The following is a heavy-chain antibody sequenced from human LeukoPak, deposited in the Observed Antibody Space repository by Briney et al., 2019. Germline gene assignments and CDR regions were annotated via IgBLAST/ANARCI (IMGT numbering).Heavy chain of an antibody. V-gene: IGHV4-38-2*01. J-gene: IGHJ4*02. CDR3: VRWVSSRFDY. CDR2: IFHSGSI. CDR1: GYSISSDYF. D-gene: IGHD6-13*01. Sequence: PSETLSLTCAVSGYSISSDYFWGWIRQPPGKGLGWIANIFHSGSIYNNPSLKSRVTISLDTSKNQFSLKLSSVTAADTAVYYWVRWVSSRFDYWGQGTLVTVSS.